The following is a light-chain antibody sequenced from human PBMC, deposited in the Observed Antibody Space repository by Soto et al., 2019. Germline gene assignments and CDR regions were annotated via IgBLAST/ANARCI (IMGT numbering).Light chain of an antibody. CDR1: SGSIASNY. CDR3: QSYDATNQV. CDR2: EDN. Sequence: NFMLTQPHSVSESPGKTVIISCTRSSGSIASNYVQWYQQRPGSSPTTVIYEDNQRPSGVPDRFSGSIDSSSNSDSLTISGLETEDEADYFCQSYDATNQVLGGGTKLTVL. J-gene: IGLJ3*02. V-gene: IGLV6-57*01.